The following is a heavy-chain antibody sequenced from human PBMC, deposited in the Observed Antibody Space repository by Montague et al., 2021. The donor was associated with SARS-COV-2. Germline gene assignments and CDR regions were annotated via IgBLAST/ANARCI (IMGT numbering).Heavy chain of an antibody. J-gene: IGHJ2*01. CDR3: EHVGMACSGGSCYPKIKDWYFDL. D-gene: IGHD2-15*01. Sequence: PALVTPTQTLTLTCTFSGFSLSTSGVGVGWIRQPPGKALEWLALIYWDDDKRYSPSLKSRLTITKDTSKNQVVLTMTNMDPVDTATYYCEHVGMACSGGSCYPKIKDWYFDLWGRGALVTVSS. V-gene: IGHV2-5*02. CDR1: GFSLSTSGVG. CDR2: IYWDDDK.